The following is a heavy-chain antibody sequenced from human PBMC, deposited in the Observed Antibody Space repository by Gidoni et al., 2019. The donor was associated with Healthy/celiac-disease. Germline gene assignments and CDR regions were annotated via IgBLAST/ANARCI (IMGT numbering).Heavy chain of an antibody. Sequence: QVQLVQSGAEVKKPGASVTGSCKASRYTSTGYYMHWLRQAPGQGLEWMGWINPNSGGTNYAQTFQGWVTMTRDTSISTAYMGLGRLRSDDTAVYYCARDRRWLVLGDAFDIWGQGTMVTVSS. D-gene: IGHD6-19*01. J-gene: IGHJ3*02. CDR2: INPNSGGT. CDR3: ARDRRWLVLGDAFDI. V-gene: IGHV1-2*04. CDR1: RYTSTGYY.